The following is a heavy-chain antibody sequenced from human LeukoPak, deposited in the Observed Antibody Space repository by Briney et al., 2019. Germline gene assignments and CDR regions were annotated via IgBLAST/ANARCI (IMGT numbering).Heavy chain of an antibody. CDR3: ARDIGGGSGWYYYYYYYGMDV. J-gene: IGHJ6*02. D-gene: IGHD6-19*01. V-gene: IGHV1-18*01. CDR1: GYTFTSYG. Sequence: GASVKVSCEASGYTFTSYGISWVRQAPGQGLEWMGWISAYNGNTNYAQKLQGRVTMTTDTSTSTAYMELRSLRSDDTAVYYCARDIGGGSGWYYYYYYYGMDVWGQGTTVTVSS. CDR2: ISAYNGNT.